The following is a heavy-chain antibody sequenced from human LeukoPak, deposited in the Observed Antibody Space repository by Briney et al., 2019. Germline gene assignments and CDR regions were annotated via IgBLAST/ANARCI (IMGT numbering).Heavy chain of an antibody. CDR3: AREPLEALAGTSEY. V-gene: IGHV3-48*03. Sequence: GGSLRLSCAASGLTISSHEMNWVRQAPGKGLEWDSYISRSGSTIYYAHSVKGRFTISRDNAKNSLYLQMNSLRAEDTAVYYCAREPLEALAGTSEYWGQGTLVTVSS. CDR1: GLTISSHE. J-gene: IGHJ4*02. CDR2: ISRSGSTI. D-gene: IGHD6-19*01.